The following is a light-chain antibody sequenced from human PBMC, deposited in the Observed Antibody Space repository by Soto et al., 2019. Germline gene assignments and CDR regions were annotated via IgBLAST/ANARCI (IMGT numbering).Light chain of an antibody. CDR1: QSVSSSY. V-gene: IGKV3-20*01. Sequence: ELVLTQSPGILSLSPGERATLSCRASQSVSSSYLAWYQQKPGQAPRILIYGASSRATGIPDRFSGSGFGTDFTLTISRLEPEDFAVYYCQHYSSSPRSWTFGQGTKVEIK. J-gene: IGKJ1*01. CDR2: GAS. CDR3: QHYSSSPRSWT.